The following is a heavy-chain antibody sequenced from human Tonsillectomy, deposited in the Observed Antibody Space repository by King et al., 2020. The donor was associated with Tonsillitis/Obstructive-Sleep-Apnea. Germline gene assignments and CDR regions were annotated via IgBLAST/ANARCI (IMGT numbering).Heavy chain of an antibody. D-gene: IGHD6-13*01. CDR2: INSDGSST. CDR3: ARDPSSSWSSDAFDI. Sequence: VQLVESGGGLVQPGGSLRLSCAASGFTFSSYWMHLVRQAPGKGLVWVSRINSDGSSTSYADSVKGRFTISRDNAKNTLYLQMNSLRAEDTAVYYCARDPSSSWSSDAFDIWGQGTMVTVSS. V-gene: IGHV3-74*01. CDR1: GFTFSSYW. J-gene: IGHJ3*02.